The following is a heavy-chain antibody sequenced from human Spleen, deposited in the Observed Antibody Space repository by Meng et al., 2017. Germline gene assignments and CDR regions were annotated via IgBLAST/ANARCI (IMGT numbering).Heavy chain of an antibody. J-gene: IGHJ3*02. Sequence: GGSLRLSCAASDFTFSNYGMHWVRQAPGRGLEWVANIKYDGSEKYYVDSVKGRFAISRDNAKNSLYLQMNSLRDEDSSVYHCARSSSWAFDIWGQGTVVTVSS. CDR2: IKYDGSEK. CDR3: ARSSSWAFDI. CDR1: DFTFSNYG. D-gene: IGHD6-6*01. V-gene: IGHV3-7*01.